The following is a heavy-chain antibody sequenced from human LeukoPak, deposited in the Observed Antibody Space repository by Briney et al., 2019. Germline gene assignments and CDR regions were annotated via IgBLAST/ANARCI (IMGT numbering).Heavy chain of an antibody. Sequence: GGSLRLSCAASGFTFSSYAMSWVRQAPGKGLEWVSAISGSGGSTYYADSVKGRFTISRDNSKNTLYLHMNSLRAEDTAVYYCAKGNYCSGGSCRWGYFDYWGQGTLVTVSS. CDR3: AKGNYCSGGSCRWGYFDY. V-gene: IGHV3-23*01. J-gene: IGHJ4*02. D-gene: IGHD2-15*01. CDR2: ISGSGGST. CDR1: GFTFSSYA.